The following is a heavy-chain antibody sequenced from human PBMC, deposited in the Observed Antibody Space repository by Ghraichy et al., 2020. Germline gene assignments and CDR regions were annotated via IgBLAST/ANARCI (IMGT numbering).Heavy chain of an antibody. CDR3: ARHGREKEGVSGLLHAFDI. V-gene: IGHV4-59*08. D-gene: IGHD2-15*01. CDR2: IYYSGST. J-gene: IGHJ3*02. Sequence: SETLSLTCTVSGGSISSYYWSWIRQPPGKGLEWIGYIYYSGSTNYNPSLKSRVTISVDTSKNQFSLKLSSVTAADTAVYYCARHGREKEGVSGLLHAFDIWGQGTMVTVSS. CDR1: GGSISSYY.